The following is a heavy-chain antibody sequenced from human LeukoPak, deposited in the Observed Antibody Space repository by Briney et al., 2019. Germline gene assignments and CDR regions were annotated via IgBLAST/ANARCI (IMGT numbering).Heavy chain of an antibody. D-gene: IGHD3-10*01. J-gene: IGHJ4*02. CDR2: IRGDGYDT. CDR1: GFSFSDFR. V-gene: IGHV3-74*01. CDR3: ASDRVLGSGSLDN. Sequence: PGGSLRLSCAASGFSFSDFRMHWVRQTPGKGLVWVSRIRGDGYDTNYADSVEGRFTISRDNARHTLYLQMNSLRADDTAVYYCASDRVLGSGSLDNWGQGTLVTVSS.